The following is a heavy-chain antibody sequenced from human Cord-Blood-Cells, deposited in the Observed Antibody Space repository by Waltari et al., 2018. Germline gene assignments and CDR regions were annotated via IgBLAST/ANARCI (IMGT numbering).Heavy chain of an antibody. CDR2: IYHSGST. V-gene: IGHV4-4*02. J-gene: IGHJ5*02. CDR1: GGSISSSNW. Sequence: QVQLQESGPGLVKPSGTLSLTCAVSGGSISSSNWWIGEIYHSGSTNYNPSLKSRVTVSVDKSKNQFSLKLSSVTAADTAVYYCARALRWNENWFDPWGQGTLVTVSS. CDR3: ARALRWNENWFDP. D-gene: IGHD1-1*01.